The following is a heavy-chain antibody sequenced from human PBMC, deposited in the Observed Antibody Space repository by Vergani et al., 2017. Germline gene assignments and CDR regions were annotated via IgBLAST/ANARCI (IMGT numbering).Heavy chain of an antibody. J-gene: IGHJ6*03. CDR2: INPSGGST. CDR1: GYTFTSYG. Sequence: QVQLVQSGAEVKKPGASVKVSCKASGYTFTSYGISWVRQAPGQGLEWMGIINPSGGSTSYAQKFQGRVTMTRDTSTSTVYMELSSLRSEDTAVYYCARGIGHYYYYMDVWGKGTTVTVSS. CDR3: ARGIGHYYYYMDV. V-gene: IGHV1-46*01.